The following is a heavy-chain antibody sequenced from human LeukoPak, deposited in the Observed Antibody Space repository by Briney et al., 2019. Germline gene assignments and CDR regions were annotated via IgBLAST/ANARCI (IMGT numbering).Heavy chain of an antibody. CDR1: GYTFTSYG. J-gene: IGHJ6*03. V-gene: IGHV1-18*01. D-gene: IGHD4-11*01. Sequence: GASVKVSCKASGYTFTSYGISWVRQAPGQGLEWMGWISAYNGNTNYAQKLQGRVTMTTDTSTSTAYMELRSLRSDDTAVYYCARDRGYSKTYYYYYYMDVWGKGTTVTVSS. CDR3: ARDRGYSKTYYYYYYMDV. CDR2: ISAYNGNT.